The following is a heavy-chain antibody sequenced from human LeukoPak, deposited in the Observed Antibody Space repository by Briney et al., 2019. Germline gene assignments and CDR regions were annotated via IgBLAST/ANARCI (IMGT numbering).Heavy chain of an antibody. CDR1: GDSLNAYY. J-gene: IGHJ5*02. D-gene: IGHD6-13*01. V-gene: IGHV4-59*08. CDR3: ARRRAEGGSNGHYNWFDP. CDR2: IYFSGTT. Sequence: SDTLSLTCTVSGDSLNAYYWLCIRQPPGKGPEWIGYIYFSGTTKYNPSLESRVTISVDTSKNQFSLKLSSVTAADTAVYYCARRRAEGGSNGHYNWFDPWGQGILVTVSS.